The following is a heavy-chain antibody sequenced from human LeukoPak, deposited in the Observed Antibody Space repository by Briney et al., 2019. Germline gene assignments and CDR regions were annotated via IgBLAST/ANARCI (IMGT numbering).Heavy chain of an antibody. CDR1: GFTFSSYA. D-gene: IGHD2-2*01. CDR3: AKDPGHNTSHFCYENY. CDR2: ISGSGDST. Sequence: GGSLRLSCAASGFTFSSYAMSWVRQAPGKGLEWLSFISGSGDSTHYADSVKGRFTISRDNSKNTLDLQMNSLRAEDTAVYYCAKDPGHNTSHFCYENYWGQGTLVTVSS. V-gene: IGHV3-23*01. J-gene: IGHJ4*02.